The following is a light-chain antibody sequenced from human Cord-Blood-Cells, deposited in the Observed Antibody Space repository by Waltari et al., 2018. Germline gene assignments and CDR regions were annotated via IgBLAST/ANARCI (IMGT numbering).Light chain of an antibody. CDR2: EGS. CDR1: SSDVGRYNL. Sequence: HSALTQPPSVPRSPGQSIPIPCPATSSDVGRYNLVSWYQQHPGKAPKLMIYEGSKRPSGVSNRFSGSKSGNTASLTISGLQAEDEADYYCCSYAGSSTVVFGGGTKLTVL. J-gene: IGLJ2*01. V-gene: IGLV2-23*01. CDR3: CSYAGSSTVV.